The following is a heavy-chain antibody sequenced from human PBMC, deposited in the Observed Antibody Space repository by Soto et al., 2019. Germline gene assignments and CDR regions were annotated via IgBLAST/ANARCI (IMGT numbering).Heavy chain of an antibody. CDR1: GGSVRSGSYY. Sequence: PSETLALTCTVSGGSVRSGSYYWSWFRQPPGKGLEWIGYVYFTGAANYNPSLRSRVTMSRDTSKNQFSLNLNSVTAADTATYFCAREGRSTAYLDYWGQGALVTVS. CDR3: AREGRSTAYLDY. J-gene: IGHJ4*02. V-gene: IGHV4-61*01. CDR2: VYFTGAA. D-gene: IGHD2-21*02.